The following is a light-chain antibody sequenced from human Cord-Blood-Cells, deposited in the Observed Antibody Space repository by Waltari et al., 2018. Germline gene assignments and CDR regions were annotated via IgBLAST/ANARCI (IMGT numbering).Light chain of an antibody. Sequence: SYELTQPPSVSVSPGQTASITCSGDKLGAKYACWYHKKPGQSPVLVIYQDSKRPSGIPERFSGSNSGNTATLTISGTQAMDEADYYCQAWDSSVVFGGGTKLTVL. CDR3: QAWDSSVV. V-gene: IGLV3-1*01. J-gene: IGLJ2*01. CDR2: QDS. CDR1: KLGAKY.